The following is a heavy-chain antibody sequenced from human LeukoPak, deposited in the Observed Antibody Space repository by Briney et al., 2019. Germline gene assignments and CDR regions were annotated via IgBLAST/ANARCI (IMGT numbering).Heavy chain of an antibody. CDR3: ARAVVVPYYFDY. CDR1: GGSISSSNW. Sequence: SETLSLTCAVSGGSISSSNWWSWVRQPPGKGLGWIGEIYHSGSTNYNPSLKSRVTISVDKSKNQFSLKLSSVTAADTAVYYCARAVVVPYYFDYWGQGTLVTVSS. V-gene: IGHV4-4*02. J-gene: IGHJ4*02. D-gene: IGHD3-22*01. CDR2: IYHSGST.